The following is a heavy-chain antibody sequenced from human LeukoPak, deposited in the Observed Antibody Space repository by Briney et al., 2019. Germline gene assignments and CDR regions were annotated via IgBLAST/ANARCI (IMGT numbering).Heavy chain of an antibody. CDR1: GFTFTSYA. CDR3: AKVVPLERARAASGQQLDY. J-gene: IGHJ4*02. D-gene: IGHD2-15*01. CDR2: ISGSGGST. Sequence: PGGSLTLSCAVSGFTFTSYALSWVRQAPGKGLEWVSAISGSGGSTYYADSVKGRFTISRDNSKNTLYLQMNSLRAEDTAVYYCAKVVPLERARAASGQQLDYWGQGTLVTVSS. V-gene: IGHV3-23*01.